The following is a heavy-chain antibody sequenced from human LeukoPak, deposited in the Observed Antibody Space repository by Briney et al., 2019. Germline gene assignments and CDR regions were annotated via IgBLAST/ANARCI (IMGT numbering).Heavy chain of an antibody. Sequence: GGSLRLSCAASEFLFSDYWMSWVRQAPGKGPEWVASINKDGSEEYYADSVKGRFTVSRDNAKNSLFLQMNNLRVEDTAIYYCATYDNWVAGDVWGQGTTVSVSS. CDR3: ATYDNWVAGDV. J-gene: IGHJ6*02. V-gene: IGHV3-7*01. D-gene: IGHD1-1*01. CDR2: INKDGSEE. CDR1: EFLFSDYW.